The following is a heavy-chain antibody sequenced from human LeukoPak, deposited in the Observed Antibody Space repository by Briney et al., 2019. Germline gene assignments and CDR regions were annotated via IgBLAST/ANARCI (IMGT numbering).Heavy chain of an antibody. CDR2: ISGSGGNT. Sequence: GGSLRLSCAASGFTFSSDAMSWVRQAPGKGLEWVSAISGSGGNTYYADSVKGRFTISRDNSKNTLYLQMNSLRAEDTAVYYCAKDGYPNSAGTTYFDYWGQGTLVTVSS. D-gene: IGHD1-7*01. CDR3: AKDGYPNSAGTTYFDY. V-gene: IGHV3-23*01. J-gene: IGHJ4*02. CDR1: GFTFSSDA.